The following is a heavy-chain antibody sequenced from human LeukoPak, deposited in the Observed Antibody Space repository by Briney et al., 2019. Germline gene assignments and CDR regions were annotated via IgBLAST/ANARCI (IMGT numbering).Heavy chain of an antibody. V-gene: IGHV4-34*01. Sequence: SETLSLTCAVYGGSFSGYYWSWIRQPPGKGLEWIGEINHSGSTNYNPSLKSRVTISVDTSRNQFSLKLSSVTAADTAVYYCARGPVYSSGWYHVWGQGTLVTVSS. D-gene: IGHD6-19*01. J-gene: IGHJ4*02. CDR2: INHSGST. CDR3: ARGPVYSSGWYHV. CDR1: GGSFSGYY.